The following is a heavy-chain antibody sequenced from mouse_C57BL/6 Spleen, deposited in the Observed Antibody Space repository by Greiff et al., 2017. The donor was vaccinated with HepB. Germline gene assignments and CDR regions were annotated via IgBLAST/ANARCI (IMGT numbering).Heavy chain of an antibody. CDR2: INPSSGYT. J-gene: IGHJ1*03. Sequence: VKLVESGAELARPGASVKMSCKASGYTFTSYTMHWVKQRPGQGLEWIGYINPSSGYTKYNQKFKDKATLTADKSSSTAYMQLSSLTSEDSAVYYCARADYDENFDVWGTGTTVTVSS. CDR1: GYTFTSYT. V-gene: IGHV1-4*01. CDR3: ARADYDENFDV. D-gene: IGHD2-4*01.